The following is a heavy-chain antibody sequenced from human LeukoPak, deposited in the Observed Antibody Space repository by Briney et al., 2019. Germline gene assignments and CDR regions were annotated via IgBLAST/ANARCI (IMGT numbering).Heavy chain of an antibody. V-gene: IGHV1-69*06. J-gene: IGHJ4*02. CDR1: GGTFSSYA. D-gene: IGHD3-22*01. Sequence: SVKVSCKASGGTFSSYAISWVRQAPGQGLEWMGGIIPIFGTVNYAQKFQGRVTITADKSTSTAYMELSSLRSEDTAVYYCARDSYYDSSGYYAYWGQGTLVTVSS. CDR3: ARDSYYDSSGYYAY. CDR2: IIPIFGTV.